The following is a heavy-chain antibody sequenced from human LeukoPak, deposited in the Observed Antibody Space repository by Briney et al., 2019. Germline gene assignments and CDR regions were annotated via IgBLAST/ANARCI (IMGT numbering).Heavy chain of an antibody. V-gene: IGHV4-39*07. D-gene: IGHD3-10*01. J-gene: IGHJ3*02. CDR3: ASDKPYYYGSGTYSRGLDI. CDR1: GGSISSSSYY. Sequence: PSETLSLTCTVSGGSISSSSYYWGWIRQSPGKGLERIGSIYYSGRTYYNPSLKSRVTISVGTSKNQFYLKLSSVTAADTAVYYCASDKPYYYGSGTYSRGLDIWGQGTMVTVSS. CDR2: IYYSGRT.